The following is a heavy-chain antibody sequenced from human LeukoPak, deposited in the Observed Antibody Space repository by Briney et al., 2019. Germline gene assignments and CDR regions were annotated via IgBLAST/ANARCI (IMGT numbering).Heavy chain of an antibody. D-gene: IGHD6-13*01. CDR1: GFTFSDYH. CDR3: ASGGSQTHWCSSSWYSQPSYYFDY. CDR2: ISSSGSTI. Sequence: GGSLRLSCAASGFTFSDYHMSWIRQAPGKGLEWVSYISSSGSTIYYADSVKGRFTISRDNAKNSLYLQMNSLRAEDTAVYYSASGGSQTHWCSSSWYSQPSYYFDYWGQGTLVTVSS. J-gene: IGHJ4*02. V-gene: IGHV3-11*04.